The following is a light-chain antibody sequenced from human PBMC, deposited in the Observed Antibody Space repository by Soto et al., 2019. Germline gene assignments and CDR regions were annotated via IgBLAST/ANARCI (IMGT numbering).Light chain of an antibody. CDR3: QSYDSSLSGGV. CDR1: SSNIGAGYD. Sequence: QSVLTQPPSVSGAPGQTVTISCTGSSSNIGAGYDVHWYQQLPGTAPKLLIYGNSNRPSGVPDRFSGSKSGTSASLAITGLQAEDEADYYCQSYDSSLSGGVFGGGTKVTVL. J-gene: IGLJ3*02. V-gene: IGLV1-40*01. CDR2: GNS.